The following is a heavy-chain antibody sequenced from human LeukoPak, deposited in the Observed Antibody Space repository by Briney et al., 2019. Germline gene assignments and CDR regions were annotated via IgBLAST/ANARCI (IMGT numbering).Heavy chain of an antibody. V-gene: IGHV3-66*01. Sequence: GGSLRLSCAASGFTVSSNYMSWVRQAPGKGLEWVSVVYSGGSTFYADSVKGRFTISRDNSKNTLYLQMSSLRAEDTAVYYCTSRRSSGWHQGGFEYWGQGTLVTVSS. CDR2: VYSGGST. CDR3: TSRRSSGWHQGGFEY. D-gene: IGHD6-19*01. J-gene: IGHJ4*02. CDR1: GFTVSSNY.